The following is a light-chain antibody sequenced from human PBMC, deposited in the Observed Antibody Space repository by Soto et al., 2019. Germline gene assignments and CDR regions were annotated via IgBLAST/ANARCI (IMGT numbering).Light chain of an antibody. CDR3: SSYSSSSSLYV. CDR2: KVS. J-gene: IGLJ1*01. CDR1: SSDIGAYNY. V-gene: IGLV2-14*01. Sequence: QPALTQPASVSGSPGQSITISCTGTSSDIGAYNYVSWYQQHPGKAPKVMIYKVSNRPSGVSNRFSGSKSANTASLTISGLQAEDEADYYCSSYSSSSSLYVFGTGTKVT.